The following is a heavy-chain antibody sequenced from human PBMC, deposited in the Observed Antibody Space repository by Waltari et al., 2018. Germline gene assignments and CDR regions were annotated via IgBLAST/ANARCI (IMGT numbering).Heavy chain of an antibody. Sequence: QVQLVQSGSELKKPGTSVKISCRASGYTVTAYSLNWVLQARGQGFEWMARINTKTWKSTYAPDFTGRFVVSLDTSVSTAYLEIISLKAEDTAVYYCARWRPPDYGLDNWGQGTLVTVSA. CDR3: ARWRPPDYGLDN. CDR2: INTKTWKS. D-gene: IGHD4-17*01. J-gene: IGHJ4*02. V-gene: IGHV7-4-1*02. CDR1: GYTVTAYS.